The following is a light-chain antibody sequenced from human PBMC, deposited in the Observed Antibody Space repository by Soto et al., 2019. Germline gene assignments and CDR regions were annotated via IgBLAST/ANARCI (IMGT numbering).Light chain of an antibody. CDR2: EAS. CDR3: QQYMSYPLT. J-gene: IGKJ4*01. CDR1: QSISSW. Sequence: DIQMTQSPSTLSASVGDSVTITCRASQSISSWLAWYQQKPGKAPKLLIYEASSLESWVPSRFSGSGSGTEFTLTIKSLQPDDFATYYCQQYMSYPLTFGGGTKVDI. V-gene: IGKV1-5*03.